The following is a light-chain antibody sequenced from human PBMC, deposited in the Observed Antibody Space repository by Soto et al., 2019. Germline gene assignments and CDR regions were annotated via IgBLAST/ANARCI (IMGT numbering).Light chain of an antibody. Sequence: AIQMTQSPSSLSASVGDRVTITCRATQDISDDLGWYQQKPGKAPKLLLYAASSLQSEVPSRFSGSGSGTDVNLTSSSLQTDDFATYFCLKEHGCPLTSSGGTKVESK. CDR2: AAS. CDR3: LKEHGCPLT. CDR1: QDISDD. J-gene: IGKJ4*01. V-gene: IGKV1-6*01.